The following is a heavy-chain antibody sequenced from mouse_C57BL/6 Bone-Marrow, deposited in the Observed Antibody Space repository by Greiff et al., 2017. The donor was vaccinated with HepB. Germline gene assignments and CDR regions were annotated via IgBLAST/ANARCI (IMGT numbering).Heavy chain of an antibody. J-gene: IGHJ2*01. V-gene: IGHV3-6*01. D-gene: IGHD1-1*01. CDR1: GYSITSGYY. Sequence: VQLKESGPGLVKPSQSLSLTCSVTGYSITSGYYWNWIRQFPGNKLEWMGYISYDGSNNYNPSLKNRISITRDTSKNQFFLKLNSVTTEDTATYYCARGPYYYGSSLVYFDYWGQGTTLTVSS. CDR3: ARGPYYYGSSLVYFDY. CDR2: ISYDGSN.